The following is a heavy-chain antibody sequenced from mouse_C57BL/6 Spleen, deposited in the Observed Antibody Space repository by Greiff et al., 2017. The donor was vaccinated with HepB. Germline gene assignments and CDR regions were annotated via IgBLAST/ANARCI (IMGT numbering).Heavy chain of an antibody. J-gene: IGHJ1*01. CDR1: GFNIKDDY. D-gene: IGHD1-1*01. Sequence: EVQLQESGAELVRPGASVKLSCTASGFNIKDDYMHWVKQRTEQGLEWIGWIDPEDGDTEYASKFQGKATITADTSSNTAYLQLSSLASEDTAVYYCTTVYRSSYRYFDVWGPGTTVTVSS. V-gene: IGHV14-4*01. CDR3: TTVYRSSYRYFDV. CDR2: IDPEDGDT.